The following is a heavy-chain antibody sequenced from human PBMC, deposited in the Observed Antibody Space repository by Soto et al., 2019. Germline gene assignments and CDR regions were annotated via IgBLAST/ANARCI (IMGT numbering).Heavy chain of an antibody. CDR2: IYYSGST. Sequence: SETLSLTCTVSGGSISSSGDYWGWIRQPPGKGLEWIGSIYYSGSTYYNPSLKSRVTISVDTSKNQFSLKLSSVTAADTAVYYCARLDYGDYEWGQGTLVTVSS. J-gene: IGHJ4*02. V-gene: IGHV4-39*01. D-gene: IGHD4-17*01. CDR3: ARLDYGDYE. CDR1: GGSISSSGDY.